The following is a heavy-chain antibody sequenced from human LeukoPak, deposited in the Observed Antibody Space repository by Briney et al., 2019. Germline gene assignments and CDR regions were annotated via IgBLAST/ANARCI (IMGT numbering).Heavy chain of an antibody. CDR1: GYSFPNYW. CDR3: ARLRDGSCYRY. Sequence: GESVKISCKVSGYSFPNYWIGWVRQMPGKGLEWMGIIWPANSDTRYSPSFQGQVTISADKSISTAYLQWSSLKASDTAMYYCARLRDGSCYRYWGQGTLVTVSS. J-gene: IGHJ4*02. V-gene: IGHV5-51*01. D-gene: IGHD2-15*01. CDR2: IWPANSDT.